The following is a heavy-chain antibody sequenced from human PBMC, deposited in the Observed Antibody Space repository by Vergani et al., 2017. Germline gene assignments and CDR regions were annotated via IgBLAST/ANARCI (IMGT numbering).Heavy chain of an antibody. CDR3: ARGAWYGSCWYYFDF. CDR2: IIPIFGET. Sequence: QVQLVQSGAEVKRPGSSVKVSCKASGGTFSNFDINWVRQASGRGLGWMGGIIPIFGETYYGQKFQGRVTITADESPATAYVALNSLRSDDTAVYYCARGAWYGSCWYYFDFWGQRTLVTVSS. J-gene: IGHJ4*02. CDR1: GGTFSNFD. D-gene: IGHD6-19*01. V-gene: IGHV1-69*12.